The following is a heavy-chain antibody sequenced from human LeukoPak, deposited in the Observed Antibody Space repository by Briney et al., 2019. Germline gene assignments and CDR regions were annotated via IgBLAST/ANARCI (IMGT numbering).Heavy chain of an antibody. CDR3: TRETSSRYFDY. V-gene: IGHV7-4-1*02. J-gene: IGHJ4*02. CDR2: INTNTGNP. CDR1: GYTFTSYA. Sequence: AASVKVSCKASGYTFTSYAMNWVRQAPGQGLKWMGWINTNTGNPTYAQGFTGRFVFSLDTSVSTAYLQISSLKAEDTAVYYCTRETSSRYFDYWGQGTLVTVSS.